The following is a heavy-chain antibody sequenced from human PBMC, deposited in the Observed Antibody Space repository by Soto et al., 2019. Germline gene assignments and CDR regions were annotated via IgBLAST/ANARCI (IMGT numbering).Heavy chain of an antibody. Sequence: SGPTLVNPPQTLTLTCTFSGFSLSTSGMCVSWIRQPPGKALEWLALIDWDDDKYYSTSLKTRLTISKDTSKNQVVLTMTNMDPVDTATYYCARIPLYDSSGYYLDYFDDWGQGTLVTVSS. CDR2: IDWDDDK. CDR3: ARIPLYDSSGYYLDYFDD. V-gene: IGHV2-70*01. J-gene: IGHJ4*02. CDR1: GFSLSTSGMC. D-gene: IGHD3-22*01.